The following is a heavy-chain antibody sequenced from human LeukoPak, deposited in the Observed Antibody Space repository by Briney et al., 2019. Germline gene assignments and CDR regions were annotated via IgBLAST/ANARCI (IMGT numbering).Heavy chain of an antibody. J-gene: IGHJ5*02. CDR3: ARQGIAAAATGDWFDP. CDR1: GGSISSYY. Sequence: SETLSPTCTVSGGSISSYYWSWIRQPPGKGLEWIGYIYYSGSTNYNPSLKSRVTISVDTSKNQFSLKLSSVTAADTAVYYCARQGIAAAATGDWFDPWGQGTLVTVSS. D-gene: IGHD6-13*01. V-gene: IGHV4-59*08. CDR2: IYYSGST.